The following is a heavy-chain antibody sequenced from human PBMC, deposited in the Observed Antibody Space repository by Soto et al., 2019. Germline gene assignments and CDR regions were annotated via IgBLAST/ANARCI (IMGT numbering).Heavy chain of an antibody. CDR1: GYTFTDYG. CDR2: VSTYNGDT. V-gene: IGHV1-18*01. CDR3: TRGYCNSPSCSGSDWFDP. Sequence: QAHLVQSGTEVRDPGASVKVSCKASGYTFTDYGINWVRQAPGQGLEWMGWVSTYNGDTKYSPKLQGRVTITADTFTTTANMELRSLGSDDTAIYYCTRGYCNSPSCSGSDWFDPCGQGTLVTVSP. D-gene: IGHD2-2*01. J-gene: IGHJ5*02.